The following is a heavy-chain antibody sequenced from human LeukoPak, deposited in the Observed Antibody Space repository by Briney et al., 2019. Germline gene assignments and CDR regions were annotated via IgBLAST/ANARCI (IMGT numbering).Heavy chain of an antibody. J-gene: IGHJ4*02. CDR3: AKNTGQTSEYSYGYHS. Sequence: GRSLTFSCAASAFTFSIYSLDSVRQPPGKGLEWVSTISGNGGSTYYADSVKGRFTISRDNSRNTLDLQMNSLRAEDTAVYFCAKNTGQTSEYSYGYHSWGQGTLVIVSS. D-gene: IGHD5-18*01. CDR1: AFTFSIYS. V-gene: IGHV3-23*01. CDR2: ISGNGGST.